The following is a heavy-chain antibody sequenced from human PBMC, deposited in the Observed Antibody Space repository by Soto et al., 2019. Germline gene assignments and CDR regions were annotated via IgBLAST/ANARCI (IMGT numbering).Heavy chain of an antibody. CDR2: IYYSGST. D-gene: IGHD3-10*01. V-gene: IGHV4-59*08. Sequence: ETLSLTCTVSGGSISSYYWSWIRQPPGKGLEWIGYIYYSGSTNYNPSLKSRVTISVDTSKNQFSLKLSSVTAADTAVYYCARHYYGSGSYYNSPFDYWGQGTLVTVSS. J-gene: IGHJ4*02. CDR1: GGSISSYY. CDR3: ARHYYGSGSYYNSPFDY.